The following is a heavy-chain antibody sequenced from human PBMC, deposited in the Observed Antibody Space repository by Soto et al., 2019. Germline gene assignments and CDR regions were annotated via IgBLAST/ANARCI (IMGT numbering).Heavy chain of an antibody. CDR2: IKSKTDGGTT. D-gene: IGHD6-19*01. Sequence: EVQLVESGGGLVKPGGSLRLSCAASGFTFSNAWMNWVRQAPGKGLEWVGRIKSKTDGGTTDYAAPVKGRFTISREDSKNTLDLQMNSMKTEDTAVYYCTTADGASGWQKTIVDYWGQGTLVTVSS. V-gene: IGHV3-15*07. J-gene: IGHJ4*02. CDR3: TTADGASGWQKTIVDY. CDR1: GFTFSNAW.